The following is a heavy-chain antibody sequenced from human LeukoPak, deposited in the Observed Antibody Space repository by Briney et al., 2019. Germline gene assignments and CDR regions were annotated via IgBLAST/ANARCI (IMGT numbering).Heavy chain of an antibody. CDR2: INPNSGGT. Sequence: ASVKVSCKASGYTFTGYYMHWVRQAPGQGLEWMGWINPNSGGTSYAQKFQGRVTMTRDTSISTAYMELSRLRSDDTAVYYCARFSSSWYHDAFDIWGQGTMVTVSS. CDR1: GYTFTGYY. V-gene: IGHV1-2*02. CDR3: ARFSSSWYHDAFDI. J-gene: IGHJ3*02. D-gene: IGHD6-13*01.